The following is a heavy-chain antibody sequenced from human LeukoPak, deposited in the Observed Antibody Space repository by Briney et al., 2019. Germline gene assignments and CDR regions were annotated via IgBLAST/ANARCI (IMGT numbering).Heavy chain of an antibody. J-gene: IGHJ4*02. CDR2: ISGSGSYI. D-gene: IGHD3-10*01. CDR1: GFTFSDYS. Sequence: GGSLRLSCAASGFTFSDYSMNWVRQTPRKGLEWVSCISGSGSYIYYADSVKGRFTISRDNAKNSLHLQVNSLRAEDTAVYYCVRERFHGSGAPNFDFWGQGTLVTVSS. CDR3: VRERFHGSGAPNFDF. V-gene: IGHV3-21*06.